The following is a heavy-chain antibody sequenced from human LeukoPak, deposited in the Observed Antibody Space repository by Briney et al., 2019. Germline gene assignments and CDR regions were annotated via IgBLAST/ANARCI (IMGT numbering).Heavy chain of an antibody. J-gene: IGHJ4*02. V-gene: IGHV4-34*01. CDR1: GGSFSGYY. CDR2: INHSGST. D-gene: IGHD3-9*01. CDR3: ARGGGGYFDWFTFDY. Sequence: SETLSLTCAVYGGSFSGYYWSWIRQPPGKALEWIGEINHSGSTNYNPSLKSRVTISVDTSKNQFSLKLSSVTAADTAVYYCARGGGGYFDWFTFDYWGQGTLVTVSS.